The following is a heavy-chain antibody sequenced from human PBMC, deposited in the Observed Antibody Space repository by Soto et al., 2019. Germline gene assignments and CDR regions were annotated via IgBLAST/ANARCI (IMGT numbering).Heavy chain of an antibody. D-gene: IGHD4-4*01. V-gene: IGHV1-46*03. CDR3: ACSINYVVSYYYMDV. Sequence: ASVKVSCKASGYTFTSYYMHWVRQAPGQGLEWMGIINPSGGSTSYAQKFQGRVTMTRDTSTSTVYMELSSLRSEDTAVYYCACSINYVVSYYYMDVWGKGTTVTVSS. CDR1: GYTFTSYY. CDR2: INPSGGST. J-gene: IGHJ6*03.